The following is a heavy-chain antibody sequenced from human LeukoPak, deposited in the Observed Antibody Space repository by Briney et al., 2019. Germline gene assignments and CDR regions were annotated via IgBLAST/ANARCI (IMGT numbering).Heavy chain of an antibody. Sequence: GASVKVSCKASGYTFTSYAMNWVRQAPGQGLEWMGWINTNTGNPTYAQGFTGRFVFSLDTSVSTAYLQISSLKAEDTAVYYCARGRDGTYYYDSSGYYDPSWFDPWGQGTLVTVSS. CDR2: INTNTGNP. D-gene: IGHD3-22*01. V-gene: IGHV7-4-1*02. CDR3: ARGRDGTYYYDSSGYYDPSWFDP. CDR1: GYTFTSYA. J-gene: IGHJ5*02.